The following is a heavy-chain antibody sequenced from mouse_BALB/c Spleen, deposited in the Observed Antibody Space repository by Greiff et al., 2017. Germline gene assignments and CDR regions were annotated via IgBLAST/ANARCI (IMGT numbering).Heavy chain of an antibody. V-gene: IGHV1S34*01. CDR1: GYSFTGYY. D-gene: IGHD1-2*01. CDR3: ARGVTTATKNYFDY. J-gene: IGHJ2*01. CDR2: ISCYNGAT. Sequence: LVKTGASVKISCKASGYSFTGYYMHWVKQSHGKSLEWIGYISCYNGATSYNQKFKGKATFTVDTSSSTAYMQFNSLTSEDSAVYYCARGVTTATKNYFDYWGQGTTLTVSS.